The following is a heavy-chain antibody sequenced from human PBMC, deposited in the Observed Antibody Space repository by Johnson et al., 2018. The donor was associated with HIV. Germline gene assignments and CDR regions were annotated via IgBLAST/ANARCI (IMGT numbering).Heavy chain of an antibody. CDR3: ARDREYGLAWGWALDI. D-gene: IGHD6-19*01. CDR1: GFTFSSYA. V-gene: IGHV3-33*08. Sequence: VQLMESGGGVVQPGRSLRLSCAASGFTFSSYAMHWVRQPPGKGLEWVAVMWYDGSNKYYADSVKGRCTISRDNSKNTLYLQTNSLRGEDTAVYYCARDREYGLAWGWALDIWGQGTMVTVSS. CDR2: MWYDGSNK. J-gene: IGHJ3*02.